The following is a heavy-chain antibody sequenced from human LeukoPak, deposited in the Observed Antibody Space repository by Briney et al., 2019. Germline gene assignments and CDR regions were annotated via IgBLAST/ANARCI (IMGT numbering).Heavy chain of an antibody. Sequence: PGGSLRLSCAASGFTFSSYGMHWVRQAPGKGLEWVAVISYDGSNKYYADSVKGRFTISRDNSKNTLYLQMNSLRAEDTAVYYCAKVPNTNDAFDIWGQGTMVTVSS. J-gene: IGHJ3*02. CDR1: GFTFSSYG. V-gene: IGHV3-30*18. CDR3: AKVPNTNDAFDI. CDR2: ISYDGSNK.